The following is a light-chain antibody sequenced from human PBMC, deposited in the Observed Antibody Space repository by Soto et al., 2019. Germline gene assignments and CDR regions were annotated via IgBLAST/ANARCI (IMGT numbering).Light chain of an antibody. Sequence: ESVLTLSPDTLSLTPGQRATLSCGSRQSVDSSYVAWYQQKPGQAPRLLSYGASTRATDRPGTFSGRGSGTEFTLTISSLQSEDFVVYYCQQYKNWPRTFGQGTKVDIK. CDR3: QQYKNWPRT. V-gene: IGKV3-15*01. J-gene: IGKJ1*01. CDR1: QSVDSS. CDR2: GAS.